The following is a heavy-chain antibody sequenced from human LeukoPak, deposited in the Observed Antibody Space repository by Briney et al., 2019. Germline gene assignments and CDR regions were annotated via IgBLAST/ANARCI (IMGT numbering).Heavy chain of an antibody. V-gene: IGHV3-48*02. CDR2: ISSSSSTI. D-gene: IGHD2-15*01. Sequence: GGSLRLSCAACGFTFSSYSMNWVRQAPGKGLEWVSYISSSSSTIYYADSVKGRFTISRDNAKNSLYLQMNSLRDEDTAVYYCARAGDYCSGGSCFDYWGQGTLVTVSS. CDR3: ARAGDYCSGGSCFDY. CDR1: GFTFSSYS. J-gene: IGHJ4*02.